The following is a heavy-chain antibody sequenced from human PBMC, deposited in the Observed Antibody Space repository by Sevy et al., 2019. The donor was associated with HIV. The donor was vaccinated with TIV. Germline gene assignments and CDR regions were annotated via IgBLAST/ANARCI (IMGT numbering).Heavy chain of an antibody. CDR3: AREEYYYDSSGYRKTGDAFDI. J-gene: IGHJ3*02. V-gene: IGHV3-21*01. Sequence: GGSLRLSSAASGFTFSSYSMSWVRQAPGKGLEWVSSISSSSYIYYADSVKGRFTISRDNAKNSLYLQMNSLRAEDTAVYYCAREEYYYDSSGYRKTGDAFDIWGQGTMVTVSS. CDR2: ISSSSYI. CDR1: GFTFSSYS. D-gene: IGHD3-22*01.